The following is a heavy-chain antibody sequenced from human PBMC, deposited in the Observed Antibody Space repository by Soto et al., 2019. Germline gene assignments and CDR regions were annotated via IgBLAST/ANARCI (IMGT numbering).Heavy chain of an antibody. CDR2: IWYDGSNK. V-gene: IGHV3-33*01. J-gene: IGHJ4*02. D-gene: IGHD6-13*01. CDR1: GFTFSSYG. Sequence: QVQLVESGGGVVQPGRSLRLSCAASGFTFSSYGMHWVRQAPGKGLEWVAVIWYDGSNKYYADSVKGRFTISRDNSKNTLYLQMNSLRAEDTAVYYCARGSSSSWYTVDYWGQGTLVTVSS. CDR3: ARGSSSSWYTVDY.